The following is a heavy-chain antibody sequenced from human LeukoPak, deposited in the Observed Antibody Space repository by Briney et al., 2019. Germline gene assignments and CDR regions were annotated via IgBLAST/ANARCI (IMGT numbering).Heavy chain of an antibody. V-gene: IGHV1-24*01. D-gene: IGHD3/OR15-3a*01. CDR2: FDPGDGET. J-gene: IGHJ6*03. CDR1: GYTLTELS. Sequence: ASVKVSCKVSGYTLTELSMHWVRQAPGKGLEWMGGFDPGDGETIYAQKFQGRVTMTEDTSTDTAYMELSSLRSEDTAVYYCATYSDFWSGYSRYYYTDVWGKGTTVTVSS. CDR3: ATYSDFWSGYSRYYYTDV.